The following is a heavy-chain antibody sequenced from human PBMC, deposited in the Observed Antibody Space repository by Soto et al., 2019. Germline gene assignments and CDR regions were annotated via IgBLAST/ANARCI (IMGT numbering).Heavy chain of an antibody. D-gene: IGHD2-2*01. Sequence: RLPCVASGFAFITYTMSLVRQAPGKGLEWGSVISGSGGSPSYADSVEGRFSISRDNPKNTLYLQMNSLRGEDTAMYYCAKARCSTTNCYVPDYWGQGTLVTVSS. V-gene: IGHV3-23*01. CDR3: AKARCSTTNCYVPDY. CDR2: ISGSGGSP. J-gene: IGHJ4*02. CDR1: GFAFITYT.